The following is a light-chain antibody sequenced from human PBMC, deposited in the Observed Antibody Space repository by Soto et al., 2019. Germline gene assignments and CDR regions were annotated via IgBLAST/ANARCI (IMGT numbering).Light chain of an antibody. Sequence: SYELTQAPSVSVATGQTATITCGGNSIVAKTVHWYQQKPGQAPILVLYDDTDRPSGIPERFSGSNSGNTATLTISRVEAGDEADYYCQMWDSRGDYVVFGGGTKLTVL. CDR2: DDT. J-gene: IGLJ2*01. V-gene: IGLV3-21*02. CDR3: QMWDSRGDYVV. CDR1: SIVAKT.